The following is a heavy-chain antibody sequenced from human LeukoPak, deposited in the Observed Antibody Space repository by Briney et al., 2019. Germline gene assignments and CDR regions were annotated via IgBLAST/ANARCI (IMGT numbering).Heavy chain of an antibody. CDR3: ARGYFLPYGSGSYYFDY. J-gene: IGHJ4*02. Sequence: HGESLKISCKGSGYSFTSYWIGWVRQMPGKGLEWMGIIYPGDSDTRYSPSFQGQVTISADKSISTAYLQWSSLKASDTAMYYCARGYFLPYGSGSYYFDYWGQGTLVTVSS. CDR1: GYSFTSYW. CDR2: IYPGDSDT. D-gene: IGHD3-10*01. V-gene: IGHV5-51*01.